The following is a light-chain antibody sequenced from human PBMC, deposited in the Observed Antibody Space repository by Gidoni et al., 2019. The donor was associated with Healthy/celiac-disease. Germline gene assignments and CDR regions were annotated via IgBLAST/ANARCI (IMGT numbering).Light chain of an antibody. J-gene: IGKJ4*01. Sequence: EIVLTQSPGSLSLSPGERATLSCRASQSVSSSYLAWSQQKPGQAPRLLIYGASSRATGIPDRFSGSGSGTDFTLTISRLEPEDFAVYYCQQYGSSPLTFGGXTKVEIK. CDR3: QQYGSSPLT. V-gene: IGKV3-20*01. CDR1: QSVSSSY. CDR2: GAS.